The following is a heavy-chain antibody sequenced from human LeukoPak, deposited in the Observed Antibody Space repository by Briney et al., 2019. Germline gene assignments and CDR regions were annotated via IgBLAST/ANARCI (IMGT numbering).Heavy chain of an antibody. CDR3: TTAPAQVDY. Sequence: GGSLRLSCAASGFTFSDHYMDWVRQAPGKGLEWVGRIKSNNDGGTTDYAAPVKGRFTISRDDSKHTLFLQMISLKPEDSAVYYCTTAPAQVDYWGQGTLVTVSS. V-gene: IGHV3-15*01. CDR2: IKSNNDGGTT. J-gene: IGHJ4*02. CDR1: GFTFSDHY.